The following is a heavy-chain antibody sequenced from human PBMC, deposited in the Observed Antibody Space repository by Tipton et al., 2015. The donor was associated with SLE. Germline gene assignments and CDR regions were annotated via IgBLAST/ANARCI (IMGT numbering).Heavy chain of an antibody. CDR2: IYYSGST. CDR1: GGSISSGGYY. Sequence: TLSLTCTVSGGSISSGGYYWSWIRQHPGNGLEWVGYIYYSGSTYYNPSLKSRVTISVDTSKNQFSLKLSSVTAADTAVYYCARQRVHYDFWSGYLQYYFDYWGQGTLVTVSS. J-gene: IGHJ4*02. D-gene: IGHD3-3*01. V-gene: IGHV4-31*03. CDR3: ARQRVHYDFWSGYLQYYFDY.